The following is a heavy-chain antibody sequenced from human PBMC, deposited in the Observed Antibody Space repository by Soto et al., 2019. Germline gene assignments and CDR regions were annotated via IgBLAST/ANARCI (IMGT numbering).Heavy chain of an antibody. V-gene: IGHV4-34*01. J-gene: IGHJ5*02. CDR3: ARDSSSPLGWFDP. CDR2: INHSGST. Sequence: QVQLQQWGAGLLKPSETLSLTCAVYGGSFSGYYWSWIRQPPGTGLEWIGEINHSGSTNYNPSLKSRVTISVDTSKNQFSLKLSSVTAADTAVYYCARDSSSPLGWFDPWGQGTLVTVSS. CDR1: GGSFSGYY. D-gene: IGHD6-13*01.